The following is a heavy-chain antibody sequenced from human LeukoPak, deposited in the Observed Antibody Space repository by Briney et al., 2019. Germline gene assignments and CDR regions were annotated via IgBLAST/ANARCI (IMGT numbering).Heavy chain of an antibody. Sequence: GTSVEVSCKASGYTFTTYDVSWVRQAPGQGLEWVGWMNPHSGNTGYAHKFQGRVTMTRDTSINTAYMGLTSLTSDDTAVYYCARDGSRSWGLAYWGQGTLVAASS. V-gene: IGHV1-8*01. J-gene: IGHJ4*02. CDR2: MNPHSGNT. CDR3: ARDGSRSWGLAY. CDR1: GYTFTTYD. D-gene: IGHD3-16*01.